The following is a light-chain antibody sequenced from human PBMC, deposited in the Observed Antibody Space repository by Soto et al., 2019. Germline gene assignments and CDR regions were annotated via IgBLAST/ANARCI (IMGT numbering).Light chain of an antibody. J-gene: IGKJ1*01. Sequence: EMRVTHASGTMSFSPVEIATRSCRASQSVSISYLAWYQQKPGQAPRLLIYRTSNRATGIPDRFSGSGSETDFTLTISRLEPEDFAVYYCQQYGISGTFGQGSKVDIK. CDR1: QSVSISY. CDR2: RTS. CDR3: QQYGISGT. V-gene: IGKV3-20*01.